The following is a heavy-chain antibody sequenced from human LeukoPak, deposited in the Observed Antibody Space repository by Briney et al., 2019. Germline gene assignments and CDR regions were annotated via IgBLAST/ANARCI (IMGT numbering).Heavy chain of an antibody. CDR2: ISAYNGNT. V-gene: IGHV1-18*01. D-gene: IGHD3-10*01. CDR1: GYTFTSYG. CDR3: ARVLGHYGSGSSISYYYYYYMDV. Sequence: ASVKVSCKASGYTFTSYGISWVRQAPGQGLEWMGWISAYNGNTNYAQKLQGRVTMTTDTSTSTAYMELRSLRSDDTAVYYRARVLGHYGSGSSISYYYYYYMDVWGKGTTVTISS. J-gene: IGHJ6*03.